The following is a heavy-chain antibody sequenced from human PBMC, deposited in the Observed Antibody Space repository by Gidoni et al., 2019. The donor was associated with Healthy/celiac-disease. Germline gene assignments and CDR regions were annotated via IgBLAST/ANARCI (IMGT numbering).Heavy chain of an antibody. V-gene: IGHV3-9*01. CDR2: ISWNSGSI. CDR1: GFTFDVYA. D-gene: IGHD6-13*01. J-gene: IGHJ4*02. CDR3: AKDALHPGIETTGPFDY. Sequence: EVQLVESGGGLVQPGRSLRLSCAASGFTFDVYAMHWVRQAPGKGLEWVSGISWNSGSIGYADSVKGRFTISRDNAKNSLYLQMNSLRAEDTALYYCAKDALHPGIETTGPFDYWGQGTLVTVSS.